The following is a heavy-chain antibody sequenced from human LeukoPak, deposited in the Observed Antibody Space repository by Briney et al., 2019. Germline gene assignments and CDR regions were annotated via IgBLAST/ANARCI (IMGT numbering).Heavy chain of an antibody. J-gene: IGHJ4*02. CDR1: GGSISSGGYS. CDR2: IYHSGST. CDR3: ARDLHYGSGIGY. Sequence: SETLSLTCAVSGGSISSGGYSWSWIRQPPGKGLEWIGYIYHSGSTYNNPSLKSRVTISVDRSKNQFSLKVSSVTAADTAVYYCARDLHYGSGIGYWGQGTLVTVSS. V-gene: IGHV4-30-2*01. D-gene: IGHD3-10*01.